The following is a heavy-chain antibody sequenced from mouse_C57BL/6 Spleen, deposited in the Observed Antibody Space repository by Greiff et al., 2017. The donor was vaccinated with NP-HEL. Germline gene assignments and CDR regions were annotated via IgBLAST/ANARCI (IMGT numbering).Heavy chain of an antibody. CDR2: ISSGSSTI. J-gene: IGHJ4*01. CDR3: AIYYGNYESAMDY. Sequence: EVQLVESGGGLVKPGGSLKLSCAASGFTFSDYGMHWVRQAPEKGLEWVAYISSGSSTIYYADTVKGRFTISRDNAKNTLFLQMTSLRSEDTAMYYCAIYYGNYESAMDYWGQGTSVTVSS. CDR1: GFTFSDYG. V-gene: IGHV5-17*01. D-gene: IGHD2-1*01.